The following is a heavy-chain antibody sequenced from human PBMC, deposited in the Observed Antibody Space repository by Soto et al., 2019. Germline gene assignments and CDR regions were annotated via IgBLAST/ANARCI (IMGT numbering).Heavy chain of an antibody. CDR1: GYTFSSYA. D-gene: IGHD3-10*01. V-gene: IGHV3-23*01. J-gene: IGHJ4*02. Sequence: EVQLLESGGGLEQPGGSLRLSCAASGYTFSSYAMAWVRQAPGKGLEWVSGISGNGGSTYYADSVKGRFTISRDNSRNTLYLQMNGLRAEDTALYYCAKDIVTYYSASRSYYDHWGQGTLVSVSS. CDR3: AKDIVTYYSASRSYYDH. CDR2: ISGNGGST.